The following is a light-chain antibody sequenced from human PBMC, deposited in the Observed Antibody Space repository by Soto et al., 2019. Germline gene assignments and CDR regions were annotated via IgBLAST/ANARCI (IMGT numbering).Light chain of an antibody. J-gene: IGLJ1*01. CDR3: SSFSSSSTPRV. CDR2: EVS. V-gene: IGLV2-14*01. Sequence: QSALTQPASVSGSPGQSITISCTGTSGDVGGYNFVSWYQQHPGKVPKLIIYEVSNRPSGVSNRFSGSKSGNTASLTISGLQAEDEADYYYSSFSSSSTPRVFGTGTKLTVL. CDR1: SGDVGGYNF.